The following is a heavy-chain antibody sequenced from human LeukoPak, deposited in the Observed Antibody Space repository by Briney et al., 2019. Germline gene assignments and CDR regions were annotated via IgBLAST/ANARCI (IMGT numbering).Heavy chain of an antibody. CDR2: IYTSGST. CDR1: GGSISSYY. V-gene: IGHV4-4*07. Sequence: SETLSLTCTISGGSISSYYWSWIRQPAGKGLEWIGRIYTSGSTNYNPSLKSQVTMSVDTSKNQFSLKLSSVTAADTAVYYCARDNRYSGSYYFNYWGQGTLVTVSS. J-gene: IGHJ4*02. CDR3: ARDNRYSGSYYFNY. D-gene: IGHD1-26*01.